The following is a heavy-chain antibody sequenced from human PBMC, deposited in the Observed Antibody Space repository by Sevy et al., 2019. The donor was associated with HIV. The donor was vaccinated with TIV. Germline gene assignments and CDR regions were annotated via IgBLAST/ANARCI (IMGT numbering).Heavy chain of an antibody. V-gene: IGHV1-2*06. CDR2: VYPNSGGT. CDR1: GYTFTGDY. CDR3: AREAGGRTTNSGIDV. J-gene: IGHJ6*02. D-gene: IGHD1-7*01. Sequence: ASVKVSCKASGYTFTGDYLHWVRQAPGQGLEWMGRVYPNSGGTNYEQKFQDRVTMTRDTSISTAYMELNRLRSDDTAVYYCAREAGGRTTNSGIDVWGQGTTVTVSS.